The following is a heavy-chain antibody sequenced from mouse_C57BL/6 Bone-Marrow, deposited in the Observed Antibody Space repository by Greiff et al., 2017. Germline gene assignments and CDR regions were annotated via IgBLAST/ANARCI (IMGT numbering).Heavy chain of an antibody. J-gene: IGHJ3*01. V-gene: IGHV1-50*01. CDR1: GYTFTSYW. CDR3: APSWAY. Sequence: QVQLQQPGAELVKPGASVKLSCKASGYTFTSYWMQWVKQRPGQGLEWIGEIDPSDSYTNYNQKFKGKATLTVDTSSSTAYMQLSSLTSEDSAVXYCAPSWAYWGQGTLVTVSA. CDR2: IDPSDSYT.